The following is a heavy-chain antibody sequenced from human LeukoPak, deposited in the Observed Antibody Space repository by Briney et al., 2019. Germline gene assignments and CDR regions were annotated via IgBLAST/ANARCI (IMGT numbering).Heavy chain of an antibody. CDR1: GSTFTSYD. CDR3: ARARGGYNFALLGPGPSDY. D-gene: IGHD5-24*01. J-gene: IGHJ4*02. CDR2: INPSGGST. Sequence: GASVKVSCKASGSTFTSYDMHWVLQAPGQGLEWMGIINPSGGSTSYAQKFQGRVTMTRDTSTSTVYMELSSLRSEDTAVYYCARARGGYNFALLGPGPSDYWGQGTLVTVSS. V-gene: IGHV1-46*01.